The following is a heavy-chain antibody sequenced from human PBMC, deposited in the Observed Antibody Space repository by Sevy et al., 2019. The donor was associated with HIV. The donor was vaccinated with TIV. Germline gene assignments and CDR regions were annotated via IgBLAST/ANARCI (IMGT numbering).Heavy chain of an antibody. CDR1: GFSFSAYW. V-gene: IGHV3-7*01. CDR3: AQETFGRFDS. Sequence: GGSLRLSCAASGFSFSAYWMNWVRQAPGKGLEWVVNIKPDGSDKHYVYSAEGRFTISRDNAKNSLYLQMNSLRVEDTAMYYCAQETFGRFDSWGQGTLVTVSS. D-gene: IGHD1-26*01. CDR2: IKPDGSDK. J-gene: IGHJ4*02.